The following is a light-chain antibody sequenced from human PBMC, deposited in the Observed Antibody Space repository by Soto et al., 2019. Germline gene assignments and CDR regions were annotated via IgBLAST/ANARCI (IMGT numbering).Light chain of an antibody. CDR2: DAS. Sequence: EIVLTQSPATLSLSPGERATLSCRASQSVSSYLAWYQQKPGQAPRLLXYDASNRANGIPARFSGSGSGTDLTLTISRLEPEDFAVYYCQQYGDSPTLTFGGGTKVDIK. CDR3: QQYGDSPTLT. J-gene: IGKJ4*01. CDR1: QSVSSY. V-gene: IGKV3-11*01.